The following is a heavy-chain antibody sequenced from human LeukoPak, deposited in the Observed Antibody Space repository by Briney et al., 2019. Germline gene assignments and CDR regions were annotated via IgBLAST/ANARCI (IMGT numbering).Heavy chain of an antibody. D-gene: IGHD3-22*01. CDR1: GGSISSYY. J-gene: IGHJ4*02. Sequence: PSETLSLTCTVSGGSISSYYWSWIRQPPGKGLEWIGYMYYSGSTNYNPSLKSRVTISVDTSKNQFSLKLSSVTAADTAVYYCARDRYYYDSSDYWGQGTLVTASS. V-gene: IGHV4-59*12. CDR2: MYYSGST. CDR3: ARDRYYYDSSDY.